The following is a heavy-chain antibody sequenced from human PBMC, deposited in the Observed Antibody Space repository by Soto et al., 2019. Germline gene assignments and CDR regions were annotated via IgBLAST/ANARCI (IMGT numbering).Heavy chain of an antibody. CDR3: AREFLERYSNYLDY. CDR1: GFTFSSYA. J-gene: IGHJ4*02. D-gene: IGHD4-4*01. CDR2: ISYDGSNK. Sequence: GSLRLSCAASGFTFSSYAMHWVRQAPGKGLEWVAVISYDGSNKYYADSVKGRFTISRDNSKNTLSLQMNSLRAEDTAVYYCAREFLERYSNYLDYWGQGTLVTVSS. V-gene: IGHV3-30-3*01.